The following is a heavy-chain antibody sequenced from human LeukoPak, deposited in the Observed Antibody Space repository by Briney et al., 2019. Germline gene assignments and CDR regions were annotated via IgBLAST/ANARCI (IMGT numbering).Heavy chain of an antibody. D-gene: IGHD1-26*01. Sequence: GGSLRLSCAASGFTFSGSAIHWVRQSSGKGLEWVGQIDKKDKGYATAIAYAASVKGRFTISRDDSINTAYLQMKSLKTEDTALYYCTRDSGTYNWFDPWGQGTLVTVSS. CDR2: IDKKDKGYATAI. CDR3: TRDSGTYNWFDP. V-gene: IGHV3-73*01. CDR1: GFTFSGSA. J-gene: IGHJ5*02.